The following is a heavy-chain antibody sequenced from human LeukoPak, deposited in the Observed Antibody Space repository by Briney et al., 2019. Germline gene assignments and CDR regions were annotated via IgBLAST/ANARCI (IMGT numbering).Heavy chain of an antibody. Sequence: ASVKVSCKASGSTFNNYGITWLRQAPGQGLEWMAWISAYNGNTKYGQKFQGRVTMTTDTSTSTAYMELRSLRSDDTAVYYCARDARKRWLQQGYYFDSWGQGTLVSVSS. D-gene: IGHD5-24*01. CDR1: GSTFNNYG. CDR2: ISAYNGNT. J-gene: IGHJ4*02. V-gene: IGHV1-18*01. CDR3: ARDARKRWLQQGYYFDS.